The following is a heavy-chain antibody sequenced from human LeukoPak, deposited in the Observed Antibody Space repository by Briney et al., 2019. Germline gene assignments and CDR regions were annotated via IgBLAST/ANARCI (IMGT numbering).Heavy chain of an antibody. V-gene: IGHV3-15*01. CDR2: IKTKDDGGTT. J-gene: IGHJ4*02. CDR3: TTVSLVVVSTTRGDF. CDR1: GFTFSNAW. D-gene: IGHD2-8*02. Sequence: GALRLSCTASGFTFSNAWMSWVRQAPGKGLEWVGRIKTKDDGGTTDYAAPVKGRFSISRDDSKNSLYLQMNSLKTGDMAVYYCTTVSLVVVSTTRGDFWGQGTLVTVSS.